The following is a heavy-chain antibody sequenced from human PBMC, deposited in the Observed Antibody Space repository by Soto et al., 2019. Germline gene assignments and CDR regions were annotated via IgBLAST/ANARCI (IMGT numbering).Heavy chain of an antibody. CDR2: LYNAGST. CDR3: ARDLWGYCGTDCYPLDV. Sequence: SETLSLTCTVSGGSISRYYWSWIRQPPGKGLEWIGYLYNAGSTIYNPSLKSRVTISVDMSQNQFSLNLNYVTAADTAVYYCARDLWGYCGTDCYPLDVWGQGTTVTV. V-gene: IGHV4-59*01. D-gene: IGHD2-21*02. CDR1: GGSISRYY. J-gene: IGHJ6*02.